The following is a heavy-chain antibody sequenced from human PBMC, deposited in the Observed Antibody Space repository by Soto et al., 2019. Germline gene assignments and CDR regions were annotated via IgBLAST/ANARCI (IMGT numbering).Heavy chain of an antibody. CDR2: ISPDNGNT. V-gene: IGHV1-18*01. CDR1: GYTFTIYG. D-gene: IGHD5-12*01. Sequence: QVQLLQSGGEVKKPGASVKVSCKASGYTFTIYGINWVRQAPGQGLEWMGWISPDNGNTNYAQKLQGRVTMTTDTSTSPVYLAVRSPRTGGTAGYYFSGARLYCGYAGIDVWGQGTTVTGSS. CDR3: SGARLYCGYAGIDV. J-gene: IGHJ6*02.